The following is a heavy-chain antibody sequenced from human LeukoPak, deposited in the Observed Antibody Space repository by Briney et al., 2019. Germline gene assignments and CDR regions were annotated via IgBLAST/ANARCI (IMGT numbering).Heavy chain of an antibody. V-gene: IGHV4-59*01. CDR3: ARESGSSSWLNWFDP. CDR1: GGSISSYY. J-gene: IGHJ5*02. CDR2: IYYSGST. Sequence: SETLSPTCTVSGGSISSYYWSWIRQPPGKGLEWIGYIYYSGSTNYNPSLKSRVTISVDTSKNQFSLKLSSVTAADTAVYYCARESGSSSWLNWFDPWGQGTLVTVSS. D-gene: IGHD6-13*01.